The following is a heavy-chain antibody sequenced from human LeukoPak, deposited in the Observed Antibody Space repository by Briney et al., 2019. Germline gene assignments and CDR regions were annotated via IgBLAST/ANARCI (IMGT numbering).Heavy chain of an antibody. D-gene: IGHD4-23*01. J-gene: IGHJ3*02. Sequence: SETLSLTCTVSGGSIGTYYWSWIRQPPGKGLEWIGYIYYGGSTNYNPSVKSRVTMSVDTSKKQFSLNLSSLTAADTAVYYCARGGTAVVTPYAFDIWGQGTMVTVSS. CDR2: IYYGGST. V-gene: IGHV4-59*01. CDR3: ARGGTAVVTPYAFDI. CDR1: GGSIGTYY.